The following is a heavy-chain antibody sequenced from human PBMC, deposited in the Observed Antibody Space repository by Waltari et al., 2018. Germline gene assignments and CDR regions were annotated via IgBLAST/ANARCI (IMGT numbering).Heavy chain of an antibody. CDR2: ISSGGSNI. J-gene: IGHJ4*02. V-gene: IGHV3-48*03. CDR3: TRERSVTGKGNLDY. D-gene: IGHD3-10*01. Sequence: EVQLVESGGGLVQTGGSLRLSCAASGFTFSSYEMNWVRQAPGKGLEWVSSISSGGSNIFYAESVKGRFTISRDNAKNSLYLQMNSLRVEDTAVYYCTRERSVTGKGNLDYWGQGTLVTVSS. CDR1: GFTFSSYE.